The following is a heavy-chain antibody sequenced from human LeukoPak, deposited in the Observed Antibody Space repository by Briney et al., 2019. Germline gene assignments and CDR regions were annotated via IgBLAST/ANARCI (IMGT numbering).Heavy chain of an antibody. CDR1: GFTFSSYG. J-gene: IGHJ4*02. Sequence: GGSLRLSCAASGFTFSSYGMHWVRQAPGKGLEWVAVIWYDGSNKYYADSVRGRFTISRDKAKNTVYLQMSSLRAEGTAVYYCAKGYYYGPGRYYFDLWGQGTLVTVSS. D-gene: IGHD3-10*01. CDR2: IWYDGSNK. CDR3: AKGYYYGPGRYYFDL. V-gene: IGHV3-33*03.